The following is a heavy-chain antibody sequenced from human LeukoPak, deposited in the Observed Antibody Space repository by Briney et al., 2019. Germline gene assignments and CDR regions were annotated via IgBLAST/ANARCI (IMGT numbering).Heavy chain of an antibody. V-gene: IGHV4-59*01. CDR1: GGSISSYY. Sequence: ASETLSLTCTVSGGSISSYYWSWIRQPPGKGLEWIGYIYYSGSTNYNPSLKSRVTISVDTSKNQFSLKLSSVTAADTAVYYCAKRVGYSGYDPGNWFDPWGQGTLVTVSS. D-gene: IGHD5-12*01. J-gene: IGHJ5*02. CDR3: AKRVGYSGYDPGNWFDP. CDR2: IYYSGST.